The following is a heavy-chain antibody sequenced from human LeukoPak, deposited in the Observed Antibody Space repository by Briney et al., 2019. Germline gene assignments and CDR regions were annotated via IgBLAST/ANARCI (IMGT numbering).Heavy chain of an antibody. Sequence: GASVKVSCKASGYTFTSYDINWVRQATGQGLEWMGWMNPNSGNTGYAQKFQGRVTMTRNTSISTAYMELSSLRSEDTAVYYCARDPYYYGSGSYSDRYYYYYYMDVWGKGTTVTISS. V-gene: IGHV1-8*01. J-gene: IGHJ6*03. CDR2: MNPNSGNT. D-gene: IGHD3-10*01. CDR1: GYTFTSYD. CDR3: ARDPYYYGSGSYSDRYYYYYYMDV.